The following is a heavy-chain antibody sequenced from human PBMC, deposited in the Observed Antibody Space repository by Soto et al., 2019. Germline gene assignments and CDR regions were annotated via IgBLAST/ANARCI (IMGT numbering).Heavy chain of an antibody. CDR1: GGSINTFY. CDR2: IFSSGST. D-gene: IGHD5-12*01. Sequence: SETLSLTCTVSGGSINTFYWSWVRQPAGKGLEWIGRIFSSGSTSFNPSLESRVAMSADTSKNHFSLNLSSVTAADMAVYYCAREGSYSAYNFAHGIQLWSFDFWGQGALVTVSS. CDR3: AREGSYSAYNFAHGIQLWSFDF. V-gene: IGHV4-4*07. J-gene: IGHJ4*02.